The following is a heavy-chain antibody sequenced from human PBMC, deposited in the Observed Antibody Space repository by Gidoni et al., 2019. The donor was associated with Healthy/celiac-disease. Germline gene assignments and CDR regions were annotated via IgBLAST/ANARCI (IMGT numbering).Heavy chain of an antibody. V-gene: IGHV3-23*01. CDR3: AKGAAAGIRASGYFDY. CDR2: ISGSGGST. Sequence: GGLVQPGGSLRLSCAASGFTFSSYAMSWVRQAPGKGLEWVSAISGSGGSTYYADSVKGRVTIARDNSKNTRYLQMNSLRAEDTAVYYCAKGAAAGIRASGYFDYWGQGTLVTVSS. D-gene: IGHD6-13*01. CDR1: GFTFSSYA. J-gene: IGHJ4*02.